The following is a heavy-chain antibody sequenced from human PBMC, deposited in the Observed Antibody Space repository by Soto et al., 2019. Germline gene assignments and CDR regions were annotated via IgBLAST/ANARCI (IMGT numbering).Heavy chain of an antibody. Sequence: SETLSLTCAVSGGSISSGGYSWSWIRQPPGKGLEWIGYMYNSGTINNNPSLKSRVTMLIGRSTNQFSLRLTSVTAADTAVYYCARLTCSNTRCLKLNVLDIWGKGTMSPVSS. CDR3: ARLTCSNTRCLKLNVLDI. D-gene: IGHD3-3*01. V-gene: IGHV4-61*08. CDR1: GGSISSGGYS. CDR2: MYNSGTI. J-gene: IGHJ3*02.